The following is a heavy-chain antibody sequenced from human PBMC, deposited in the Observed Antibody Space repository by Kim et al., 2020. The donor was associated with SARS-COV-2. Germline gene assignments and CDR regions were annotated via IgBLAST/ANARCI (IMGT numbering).Heavy chain of an antibody. J-gene: IGHJ6*03. V-gene: IGHV4-34*01. Sequence: SETLSLTCAVYGGSFSGYYWSWIRQPPGKGLEWIGEINHSGSTNYNPSLKSRVTISVDTSKNQFSLKLSSVTAADTAVYYCARAAKKETRRRYYYYYYMDVWGKGTTVTVSS. CDR1: GGSFSGYY. CDR2: INHSGST. CDR3: ARAAKKETRRRYYYYYYMDV.